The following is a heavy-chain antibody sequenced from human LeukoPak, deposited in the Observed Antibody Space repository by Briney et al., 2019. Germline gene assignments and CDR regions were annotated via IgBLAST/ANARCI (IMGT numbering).Heavy chain of an antibody. D-gene: IGHD3-9*01. CDR3: ARDLDWILFDY. J-gene: IGHJ4*02. CDR2: IRPEGTTT. V-gene: IGHV3-74*03. Sequence: GGSLRLSCAASGFTFSTYWMHWVRQAPGKGLVWVSRIRPEGTTTAYADSVKGRFTISRDNAKNTLFLQMNSLSAEDTSVYYCARDLDWILFDYWGQGTLVTVSS. CDR1: GFTFSTYW.